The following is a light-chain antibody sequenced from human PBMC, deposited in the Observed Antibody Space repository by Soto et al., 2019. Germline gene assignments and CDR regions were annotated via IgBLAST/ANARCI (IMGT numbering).Light chain of an antibody. J-gene: IGKJ2*01. CDR1: QSVSSN. Sequence: EIVMTQSPATLSVSPGERATLSCRASQSVSSNLAWYQQKPGQAPRLLISGASTRATGIQARFSGSGSGTQFTLTVGSLQSEYFAVYYCQQYNYWPYTFGQGTRQELK. CDR3: QQYNYWPYT. V-gene: IGKV3-15*01. CDR2: GAS.